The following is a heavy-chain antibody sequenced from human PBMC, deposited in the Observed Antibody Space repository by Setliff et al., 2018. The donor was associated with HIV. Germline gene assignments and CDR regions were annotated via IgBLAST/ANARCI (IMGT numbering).Heavy chain of an antibody. D-gene: IGHD6-19*01. Sequence: GSLRLSCAASGFTFDDDGMAWVRQAPGKGLEWVSGINWNGAAPGYADSVKGRFTISRDNTKNSLYLQMNRLRAEDTALYYCASLFSKEVAGDDYWGQGRRVTVSS. CDR2: INWNGAAP. J-gene: IGHJ4*02. CDR3: ASLFSKEVAGDDY. CDR1: GFTFDDDG. V-gene: IGHV3-20*04.